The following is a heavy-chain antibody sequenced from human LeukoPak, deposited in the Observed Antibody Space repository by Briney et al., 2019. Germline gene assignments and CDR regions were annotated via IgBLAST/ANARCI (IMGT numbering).Heavy chain of an antibody. J-gene: IGHJ6*02. D-gene: IGHD6-13*01. V-gene: IGHV1-2*02. CDR2: INPNSGGT. Sequence: ASVKVSCKASGYTFTDFYMHWVRQAPGQGLEWMGWINPNSGGTNYAQKFQGRVTMTTDTSISTAYMEVSRLRSDDTAVYYCARVRIGQQLDKYYYYAMDVWGQGTTVTVSS. CDR3: ARVRIGQQLDKYYYYAMDV. CDR1: GYTFTDFY.